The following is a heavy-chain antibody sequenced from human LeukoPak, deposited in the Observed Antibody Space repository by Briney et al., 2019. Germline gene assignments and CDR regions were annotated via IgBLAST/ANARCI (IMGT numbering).Heavy chain of an antibody. CDR2: IIPIFGTE. D-gene: IGHD6-19*01. Sequence: ASVKVSCKASGGTFSSYASSWVRQAPGQGLEWMGGIIPIFGTENYAQKFQGRVTITADESTSTAYMELSSLRSEDTAVYYCARTSVAGTFGYWGQGTLVTVSS. V-gene: IGHV1-69*01. J-gene: IGHJ4*02. CDR3: ARTSVAGTFGY. CDR1: GGTFSSYA.